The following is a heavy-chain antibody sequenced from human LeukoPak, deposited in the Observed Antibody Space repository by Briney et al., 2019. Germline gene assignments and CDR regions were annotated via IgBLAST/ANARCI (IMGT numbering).Heavy chain of an antibody. D-gene: IGHD6-13*01. J-gene: IGHJ4*02. Sequence: ASVKVSCKASGYTFTSYDINWVRQATGQGLEWMGWMNPNSGNTGYAQKFHGRVTMTRNTSISTAYMELSSLRSEDTAVYYCARAVGDSSSWVYYFDYWGQGTLVTVSS. CDR1: GYTFTSYD. V-gene: IGHV1-8*01. CDR3: ARAVGDSSSWVYYFDY. CDR2: MNPNSGNT.